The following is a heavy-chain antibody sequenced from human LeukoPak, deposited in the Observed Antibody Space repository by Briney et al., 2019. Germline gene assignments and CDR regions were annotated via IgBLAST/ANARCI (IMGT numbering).Heavy chain of an antibody. Sequence: SQTLSLTCTVSGGSISSGSYYWSWIRQPAGKGLEWIGRIYTSGSTNYNPSLKSRVTISVDTSKNQFSLKLSSVTAADTAVYYCARGQTSFGVAGAFDIWGQGTMVTVSS. CDR1: GGSISSGSYY. CDR2: IYTSGST. D-gene: IGHD3-3*01. J-gene: IGHJ3*02. CDR3: ARGQTSFGVAGAFDI. V-gene: IGHV4-61*02.